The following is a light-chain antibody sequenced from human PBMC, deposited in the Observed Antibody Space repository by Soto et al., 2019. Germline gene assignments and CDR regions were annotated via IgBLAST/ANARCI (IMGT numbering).Light chain of an antibody. V-gene: IGKV1-5*01. J-gene: IGKJ1*01. CDR2: DAS. CDR3: QQYNSYWT. Sequence: DIQMTQSPSTLSASVGDRVTVTCRASQSIIIWLAWYQQKPGKAPKLLIYDASSLESGVPSRFSGSGSGKEFTLTISSLQPDDFATYYCQQYNSYWTFGQGTKVDIK. CDR1: QSIIIW.